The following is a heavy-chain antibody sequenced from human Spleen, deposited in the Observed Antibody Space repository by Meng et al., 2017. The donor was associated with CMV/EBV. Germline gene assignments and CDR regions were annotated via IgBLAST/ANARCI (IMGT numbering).Heavy chain of an antibody. V-gene: IGHV1-8*03. CDR3: AIGNRADYDFWAGGLLDYYGMDV. Sequence: ASVKVSCKPSGYTFTSYDINWVRQATGQGLEWMGWMNPNSGNTGYAQKFQVRVTITRHTSISTAYMELSSLRSEDTAVYYCAIGNRADYDFWAGGLLDYYGMDVWGQGTTVTVSS. D-gene: IGHD3-3*01. CDR1: GYTFTSYD. CDR2: MNPNSGNT. J-gene: IGHJ6*02.